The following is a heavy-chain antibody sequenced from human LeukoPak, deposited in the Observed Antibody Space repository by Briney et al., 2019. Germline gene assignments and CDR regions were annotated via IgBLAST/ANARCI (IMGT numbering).Heavy chain of an antibody. J-gene: IGHJ3*02. Sequence: GGSLRLSCAASEFTFSSYAMNWVRQAPGKGLEWVSSISSSSSYIYYADSVKGRFTISRDNAKNSLYLQMNSLRAEDTAVYYCARGTMIDAFDIWGQGTMVTVSS. V-gene: IGHV3-21*01. CDR2: ISSSSSYI. CDR1: EFTFSSYA. D-gene: IGHD3-22*01. CDR3: ARGTMIDAFDI.